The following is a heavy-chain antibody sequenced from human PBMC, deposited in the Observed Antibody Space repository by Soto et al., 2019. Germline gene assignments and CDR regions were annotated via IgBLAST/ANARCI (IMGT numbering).Heavy chain of an antibody. CDR1: GFTFSSYA. D-gene: IGHD2-2*01. Sequence: PGGSLRLSCAASGFTFSSYAMHWVRQAPGKGLEWVAVISYDGSSKFYADSVKGRFTISRDNSKNTLYLQMNSLRVEDTAVYYCAKVPAALGDYYGMDVWGQGTTVTVSS. CDR3: AKVPAALGDYYGMDV. V-gene: IGHV3-30*04. J-gene: IGHJ6*02. CDR2: ISYDGSSK.